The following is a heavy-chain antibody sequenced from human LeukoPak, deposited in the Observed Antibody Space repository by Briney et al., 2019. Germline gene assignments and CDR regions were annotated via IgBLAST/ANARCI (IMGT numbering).Heavy chain of an antibody. Sequence: GGSLRLSCAASGFTFSSYSMNWVRQAPGKGLEWVSSISSSSSYIYYADSVKGRFTISRDNAKNSLYLQMNSLRAEDTAVYYCARMYYYDSSGYYPPTIQGYYFDYWGQGTLATVSS. J-gene: IGHJ4*02. CDR3: ARMYYYDSSGYYPPTIQGYYFDY. CDR2: ISSSSSYI. V-gene: IGHV3-21*01. CDR1: GFTFSSYS. D-gene: IGHD3-22*01.